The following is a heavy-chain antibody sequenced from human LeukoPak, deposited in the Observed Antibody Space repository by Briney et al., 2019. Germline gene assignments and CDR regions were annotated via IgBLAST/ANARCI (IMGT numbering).Heavy chain of an antibody. V-gene: IGHV1-69*04. J-gene: IGHJ4*02. CDR2: IIPILGIA. Sequence: SVKVSCKASGGTFSSYAISWVRQAPGQGLEWMGRIIPILGIANHAQKFQGRVTITADKSTSTAYMELSSLRSEDTAVYYCARGHDYGDFFDYWGQGTLVTVSS. CDR1: GGTFSSYA. CDR3: ARGHDYGDFFDY. D-gene: IGHD4-17*01.